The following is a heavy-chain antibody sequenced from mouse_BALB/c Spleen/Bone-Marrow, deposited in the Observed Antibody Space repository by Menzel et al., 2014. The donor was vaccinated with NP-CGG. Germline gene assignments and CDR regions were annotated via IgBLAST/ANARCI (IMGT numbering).Heavy chain of an antibody. CDR3: ARRGSNHWYFDV. CDR1: GFTFSSFG. Sequence: EVQRVESGGGLVQPGGSRKLSCAASGFTFSSFGMHWVRQAPGKGLEWVAYISSGSSTIYYADTVKGRFTISRDNPKNTLFLQMTSLRSEDTAMYYCARRGSNHWYFDVWGAGTTVTVSS. D-gene: IGHD1-1*01. CDR2: ISSGSSTI. V-gene: IGHV5-17*02. J-gene: IGHJ1*01.